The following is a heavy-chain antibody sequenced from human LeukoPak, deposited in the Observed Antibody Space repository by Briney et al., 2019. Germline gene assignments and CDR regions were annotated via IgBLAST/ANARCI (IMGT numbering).Heavy chain of an antibody. CDR3: ARDDGGGLFDP. CDR2: IYYSGRT. J-gene: IGHJ5*02. CDR1: GGSISSDTSH. V-gene: IGHV4-61*01. Sequence: PSEPLSLTCTVSGGSISSDTSHWGWIRQPPGKGLEWIGYIYYSGRTNYNPSLKSRVTISVDTSKKQFSLKLSSVTAADTAVYYCARDDGGGLFDPWGQGTLVTVSS. D-gene: IGHD2-15*01.